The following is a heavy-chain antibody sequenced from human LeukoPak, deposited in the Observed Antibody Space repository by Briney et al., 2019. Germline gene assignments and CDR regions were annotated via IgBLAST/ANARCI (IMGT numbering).Heavy chain of an antibody. D-gene: IGHD3-10*01. V-gene: IGHV4-34*01. CDR2: INHSGST. CDR1: GGSFSGYY. J-gene: IGHJ4*02. CDR3: ARVPLWFGEFYSFDY. Sequence: PSETLSLTCAVYGGSFSGYYWSWIRQPPGKGLEWIGEINHSGSTNYNPSLKSRVTISVDTSKNQFPLKLSSVTAADTAVYYCARVPLWFGEFYSFDYWGQGTLVTVSS.